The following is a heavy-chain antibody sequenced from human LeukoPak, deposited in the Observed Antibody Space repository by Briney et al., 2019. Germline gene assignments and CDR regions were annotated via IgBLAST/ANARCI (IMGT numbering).Heavy chain of an antibody. J-gene: IGHJ3*02. V-gene: IGHV4-59*01. CDR1: GGSFSGYL. Sequence: PSETLSLTCSVSGGSFSGYLWSWIRQPPGKGPEWIGYISHSGDTNYAPSLNSRVTISLDTSKNQFSLTLSSVSAADTAVYYCATPYCSSLSCLDVFNIWGQGRMVTVSS. CDR2: ISHSGDT. CDR3: ATPYCSSLSCLDVFNI. D-gene: IGHD2-2*01.